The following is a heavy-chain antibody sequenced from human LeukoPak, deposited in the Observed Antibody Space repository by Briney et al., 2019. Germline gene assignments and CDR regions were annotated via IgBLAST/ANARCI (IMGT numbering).Heavy chain of an antibody. Sequence: GGSLRLSCAASGFTFSHYGMHSVRQAPGKGLEWVAVISYDGSNKYYADSVKGRFTISRDDSKNTLYLQMNSLRAEDTAVYYCAKDPSDFCGGDCYMGYWGQGTLVTVSS. CDR1: GFTFSHYG. CDR2: ISYDGSNK. V-gene: IGHV3-30*18. J-gene: IGHJ4*02. D-gene: IGHD2-21*02. CDR3: AKDPSDFCGGDCYMGY.